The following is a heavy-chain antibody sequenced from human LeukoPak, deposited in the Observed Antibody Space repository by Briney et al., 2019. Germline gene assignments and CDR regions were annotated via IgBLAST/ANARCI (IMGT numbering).Heavy chain of an antibody. D-gene: IGHD4-23*01. J-gene: IGHJ3*02. Sequence: GASVKVSCKASGYTFTSYDINWVRQAPGQGLEWMGIINPSGGSTSYAQKFQGRVTMTRDTSTSTVYMELSSLRSEDTAVYYCARGKARHGGSQGDAFDIWGQGTMVTVSS. CDR3: ARGKARHGGSQGDAFDI. CDR1: GYTFTSYD. CDR2: INPSGGST. V-gene: IGHV1-46*01.